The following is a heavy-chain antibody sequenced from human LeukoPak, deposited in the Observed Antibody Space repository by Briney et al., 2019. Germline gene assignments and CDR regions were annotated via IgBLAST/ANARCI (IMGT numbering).Heavy chain of an antibody. Sequence: GGSLRLSCVASGFPFSNHGMHWVRQAPGKGLEWGASIWEDGSDNYSADSVRGRFTISRDNSRNTLFLQMNSLRPEDTAVYYCAKDAANLLYSFDPWGQGALVTVSS. V-gene: IGHV3-30*02. J-gene: IGHJ5*02. CDR3: AKDAANLLYSFDP. D-gene: IGHD2-21*01. CDR1: GFPFSNHG. CDR2: IWEDGSDN.